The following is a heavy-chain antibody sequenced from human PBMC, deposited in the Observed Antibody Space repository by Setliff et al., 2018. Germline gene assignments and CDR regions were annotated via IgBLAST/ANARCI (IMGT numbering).Heavy chain of an antibody. CDR1: GDSTSRYF. J-gene: IGHJ4*02. Sequence: SETLSLTCTVSGDSTSRYFWNWIRQPPGKGLEWIGYIYYSGSTNYNPSLKSRVTISVDTSKNQFSLKLSSVTAADTAVYYCARVGGDYPDYWGQGTLVTVSS. CDR2: IYYSGST. CDR3: ARVGGDYPDY. D-gene: IGHD3-10*01. V-gene: IGHV4-59*01.